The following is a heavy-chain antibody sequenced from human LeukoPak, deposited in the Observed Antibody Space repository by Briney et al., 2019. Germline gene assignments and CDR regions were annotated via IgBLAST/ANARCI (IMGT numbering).Heavy chain of an antibody. Sequence: PGGSLRLSCATSGFTFSNHAMHWVRQASGKGLEWVSAIGTAGDTFYPGSVKVRFTISRENAKNSLSLQMNSLRAEDTAVYYCVRQQTPHGNFDYWGQGTLVTVSS. D-gene: IGHD1-26*01. CDR2: IGTAGDT. J-gene: IGHJ4*02. CDR3: VRQQTPHGNFDY. V-gene: IGHV3-13*01. CDR1: GFTFSNHA.